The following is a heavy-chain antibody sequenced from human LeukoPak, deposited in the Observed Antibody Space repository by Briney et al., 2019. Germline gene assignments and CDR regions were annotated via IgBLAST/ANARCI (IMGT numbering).Heavy chain of an antibody. Sequence: SETLSLTCTVSGGSSSGYYWGWIRQPPGKGLEWIGSIYHSGSTYYNPSLKSRVTISVDTSKNQFSLKLSSVTAADTAVYYCARTGDFGYFDYWGQGTLVTVSS. CDR3: ARTGDFGYFDY. J-gene: IGHJ4*02. CDR2: IYHSGST. D-gene: IGHD3-3*01. CDR1: GGSSSGYY. V-gene: IGHV4-38-2*02.